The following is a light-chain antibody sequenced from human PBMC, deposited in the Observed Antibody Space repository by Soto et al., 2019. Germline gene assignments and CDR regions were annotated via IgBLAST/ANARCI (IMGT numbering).Light chain of an antibody. CDR2: AAS. V-gene: IGKV1-27*01. J-gene: IGKJ1*01. Sequence: DIQMTQSPSSLSASVGDRVTITCRAGQGISNYLAWYQQKPGNVPKILIYAASTLQSGVPPRFSASGSGTDFTLTISSLQPEDVATYYCQKYNDFPWTFGQGTKVEIK. CDR1: QGISNY. CDR3: QKYNDFPWT.